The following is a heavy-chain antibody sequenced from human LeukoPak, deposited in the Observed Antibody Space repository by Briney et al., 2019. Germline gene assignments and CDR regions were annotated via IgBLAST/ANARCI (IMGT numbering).Heavy chain of an antibody. CDR1: GFTFSGYS. Sequence: KTGGSLRLSCAASGFTFSGYSMKWVRQAPGKGLEWVSSISSSTSYILHADSMKGPFTISRDNAKNSLYLQMNSLRAEDTAVYYCARDQSDYYGSGSYSEGSYWGQGPLVTVS. V-gene: IGHV3-21*01. CDR3: ARDQSDYYGSGSYSEGSY. D-gene: IGHD3-10*01. J-gene: IGHJ4*02. CDR2: ISSSTSYI.